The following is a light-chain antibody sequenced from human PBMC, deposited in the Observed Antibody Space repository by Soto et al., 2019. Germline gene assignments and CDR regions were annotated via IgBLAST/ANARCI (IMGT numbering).Light chain of an antibody. J-gene: IGKJ1*01. Sequence: DIQMTQSPSTLSASVGDRVTITCRASQSSSSWLAWYQQKPGKAPKLLIYKASSSESGVPSRFSGSGSGTEFTLTISSLQPDDFATYYCQQYNSYPWTFGQGTKVEIK. V-gene: IGKV1-5*03. CDR2: KAS. CDR1: QSSSSW. CDR3: QQYNSYPWT.